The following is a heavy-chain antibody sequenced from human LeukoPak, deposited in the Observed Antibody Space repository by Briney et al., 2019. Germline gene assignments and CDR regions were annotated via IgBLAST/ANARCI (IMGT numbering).Heavy chain of an antibody. D-gene: IGHD3-10*01. CDR2: ISWNSGSI. CDR1: GFTFDDYA. Sequence: GGSLRLSCAASGFTFDDYAMHWVRQAPGKGLEWVSGISWNSGSIGYADSVKGRFTISRDNAKNSLYLQMNSLRAEDTALYYCAKDFTMVRGVHAFDIWGQGTMVTVSS. J-gene: IGHJ3*02. V-gene: IGHV3-9*01. CDR3: AKDFTMVRGVHAFDI.